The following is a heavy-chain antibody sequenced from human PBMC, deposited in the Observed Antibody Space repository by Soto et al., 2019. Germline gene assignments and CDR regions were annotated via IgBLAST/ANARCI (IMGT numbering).Heavy chain of an antibody. J-gene: IGHJ6*02. D-gene: IGHD1-1*01. CDR1: GFTFSDYY. CDR3: VRGTPTPGLDI. V-gene: IGHV3-11*03. CDR2: SSNSGTFS. Sequence: PGGSLRLSCEGSGFTFSDYYISWIRQAPGKGLEWISYSSNSGTFSRYADSVKGRFSISRDNTRNSFYLNMDSLRVGDTATYYCVRGTPTPGLDIWGRGTTVTVSS.